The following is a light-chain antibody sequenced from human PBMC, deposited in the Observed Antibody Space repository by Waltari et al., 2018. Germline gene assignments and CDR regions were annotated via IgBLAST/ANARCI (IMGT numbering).Light chain of an antibody. CDR3: AAWDDSLTVR. J-gene: IGLJ3*02. CDR1: SSNIGSSF. Sequence: QSVLTQPPSASGTPGQRVTISCSGSSSNIGSSFVCWYQHLPGTAPKLLFYRNDRRPSGVPDRFSGSRSGTSASLAISGLRSEDEADYCCAAWDDSLTVRFGGGTKLTVL. CDR2: RND. V-gene: IGLV1-47*01.